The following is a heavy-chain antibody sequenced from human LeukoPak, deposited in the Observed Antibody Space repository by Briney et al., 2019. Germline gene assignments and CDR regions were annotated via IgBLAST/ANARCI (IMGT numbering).Heavy chain of an antibody. D-gene: IGHD6-19*01. J-gene: IGHJ4*02. V-gene: IGHV3-23*01. CDR3: AKRQWLGYYFDY. Sequence: GGSLRLSCAASGFTFSSYAMSWVRQAPGKGLEWVSAISGSGGSTYYADSVKGRFTISRDNSMNTLYLQMNSLRAEDTAVYYCAKRQWLGYYFDYWGQGTLVTVSS. CDR1: GFTFSSYA. CDR2: ISGSGGST.